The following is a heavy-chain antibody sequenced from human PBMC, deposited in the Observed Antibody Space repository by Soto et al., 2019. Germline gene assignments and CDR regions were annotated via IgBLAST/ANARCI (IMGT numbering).Heavy chain of an antibody. J-gene: IGHJ5*02. D-gene: IGHD3-3*01. V-gene: IGHV4-34*01. CDR1: VGSFSVYY. CDR3: ARGKRRITIFGVVIAPSLGANWFDP. Sequence: SETLCLTCAFCVGSFSVYYWSWIRQPPGKGLESIGDTNHSGSTNYNPSLKSRVTISVDTSKNQFSLKLSSVTAADTAVYYCARGKRRITIFGVVIAPSLGANWFDPWGQGPMVTASS. CDR2: TNHSGST.